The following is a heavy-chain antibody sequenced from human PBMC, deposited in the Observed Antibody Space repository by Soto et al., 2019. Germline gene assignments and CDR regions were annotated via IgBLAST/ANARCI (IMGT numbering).Heavy chain of an antibody. Sequence: SGTLSLTFAVYGGSFSDYYWTWIPQSPGKGRGWSGEMKQSGSTNYNPSLTSRVTISVDTSKNQFSLKLTSVTAADTAVDYCARGASRWSAWGQGTLVTVAS. CDR1: GGSFSDYY. J-gene: IGHJ5*02. V-gene: IGHV4-34*01. CDR2: MKQSGST. D-gene: IGHD6-13*01. CDR3: ARGASRWSA.